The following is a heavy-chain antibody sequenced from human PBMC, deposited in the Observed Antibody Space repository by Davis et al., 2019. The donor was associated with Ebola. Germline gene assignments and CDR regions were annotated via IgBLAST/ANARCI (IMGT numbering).Heavy chain of an antibody. J-gene: IGHJ4*02. Sequence: GESLKISCAASGLTFSDSYMGRLRQSPGKGLEWLSYISHSSSYTNYADSVKGRFTISRDNAKNSLSLQMNSLRAEDTAVYYCVRDRGWLQHDFWGQGTLVIVSS. CDR3: VRDRGWLQHDF. D-gene: IGHD5-24*01. V-gene: IGHV3-11*06. CDR2: ISHSSSYT. CDR1: GLTFSDSY.